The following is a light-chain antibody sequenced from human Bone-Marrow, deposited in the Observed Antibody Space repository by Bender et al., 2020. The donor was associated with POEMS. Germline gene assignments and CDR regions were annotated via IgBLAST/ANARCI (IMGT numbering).Light chain of an antibody. Sequence: QSALTQPASVSGSPGQSITISCAGTSSDVGGYNLVSWYQQYPGKAPKLIIYEDDKRPSGVSRRFSGAKSGNTASLTISGLQAEDEADYYYGSYTSSTSYVFGTGTKVTVL. CDR1: SSDVGGYNL. CDR3: GSYTSSTSYV. V-gene: IGLV2-14*02. J-gene: IGLJ1*01. CDR2: EDD.